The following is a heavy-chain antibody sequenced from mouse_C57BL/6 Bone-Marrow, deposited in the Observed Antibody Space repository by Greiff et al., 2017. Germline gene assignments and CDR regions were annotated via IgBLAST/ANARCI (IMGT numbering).Heavy chain of an antibody. CDR2: ISNLAYSI. CDR1: GFTFSDYG. V-gene: IGHV5-15*01. D-gene: IGHD2-3*01. Sequence: EVQLQESGGGLVQPGGSLKLSCAASGFTFSDYGMAWVRQAPRKGPEWVAFISNLAYSIYYADTVTGRFTISRENAKNTLYLEMSSLRSEDTAMYYRARSDGYYWFAYWGQGTLVTVSA. CDR3: ARSDGYYWFAY. J-gene: IGHJ3*01.